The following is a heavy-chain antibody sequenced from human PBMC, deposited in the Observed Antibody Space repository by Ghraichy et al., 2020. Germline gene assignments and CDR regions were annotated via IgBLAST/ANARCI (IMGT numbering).Heavy chain of an antibody. CDR1: GFSFSSYV. Sequence: LSLTCAGSGFSFSSYVMSWVRQAPGKGLEWVSGISGSGGSTYYADSVRGRFTISRDNSKNSLGLQMSSLRAEDTAVYFCAKVEYSTPGNYFDYWGQGTLVTVSS. CDR3: AKVEYSTPGNYFDY. D-gene: IGHD6-13*01. V-gene: IGHV3-23*01. CDR2: ISGSGGST. J-gene: IGHJ4*02.